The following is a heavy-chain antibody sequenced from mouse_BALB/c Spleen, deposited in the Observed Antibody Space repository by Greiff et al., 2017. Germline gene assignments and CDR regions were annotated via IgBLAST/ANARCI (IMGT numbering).Heavy chain of an antibody. CDR2: ISSGSSTI. D-gene: IGHD2-4*01. CDR3: ARTTMITVPGFAY. Sequence: EVQGVESGGGLVQPGGSRKLSCAASGFTFSSFGMHWVRQAPEKGLEWVAYISSGSSTIYYADTVKGRFTISRDNPKNTLFLQMTSLRSEDTAMYYCARTTMITVPGFAYWGQGTLVTVSA. V-gene: IGHV5-17*02. J-gene: IGHJ3*01. CDR1: GFTFSSFG.